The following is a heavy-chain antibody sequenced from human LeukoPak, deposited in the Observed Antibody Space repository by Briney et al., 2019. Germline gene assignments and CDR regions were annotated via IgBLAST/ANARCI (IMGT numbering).Heavy chain of an antibody. J-gene: IGHJ4*02. CDR2: IYHSGST. CDR3: ARTLYYYDSSGYYLSMVWPFDY. V-gene: IGHV4-39*07. CDR1: GGSISSGSYY. D-gene: IGHD3-22*01. Sequence: SETLPLTCTVSGGSISSGSYYWGWIRQPPGKGLEWIGSIYHSGSTYYNPSLKSRVTISVDTSKNQFSLKLSSVTAADTAVYYCARTLYYYDSSGYYLSMVWPFDYWGQGTLVTVSS.